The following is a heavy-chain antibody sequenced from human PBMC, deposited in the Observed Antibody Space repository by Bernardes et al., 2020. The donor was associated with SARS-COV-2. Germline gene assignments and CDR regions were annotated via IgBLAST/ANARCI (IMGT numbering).Heavy chain of an antibody. CDR1: GFTFSNAW. J-gene: IGHJ6*02. Sequence: GGSLRLSCAASGFTFSNAWMSWVRQAPGKGLELVGRIKSKTDGGTTDYAAPVKGRFTISRDDSKNTLYLQMNSLKTEDTAVYYCTNIRGRYSSSSGGFYYYGMDFWGQGTTVTVSS. CDR2: IKSKTDGGTT. V-gene: IGHV3-15*01. CDR3: TNIRGRYSSSSGGFYYYGMDF. D-gene: IGHD6-6*01.